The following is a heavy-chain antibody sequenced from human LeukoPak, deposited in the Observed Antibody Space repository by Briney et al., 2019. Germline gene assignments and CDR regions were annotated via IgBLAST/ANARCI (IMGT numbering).Heavy chain of an antibody. Sequence: PSQSLCLTCTVSGGSIRGYSWTWIRQPPAQGLEWIGYFHNSRTTSYNPSLTGRVTISVDTAMDQISLKLNSVTAADTAVYYCARGHLGLSPWGQGTLVTVSS. V-gene: IGHV4-59*01. CDR1: GGSIRGYS. CDR3: ARGHLGLSP. CDR2: FHNSRTT. D-gene: IGHD3-10*01. J-gene: IGHJ5*02.